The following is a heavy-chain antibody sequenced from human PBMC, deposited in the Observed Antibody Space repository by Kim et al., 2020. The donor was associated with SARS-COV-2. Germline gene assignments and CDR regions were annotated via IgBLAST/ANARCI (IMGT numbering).Heavy chain of an antibody. V-gene: IGHV7-4-1*02. CDR2: INTNTGNP. CDR1: GYTFSSYG. CDR3: ARRLVAGGVTYNWFDP. D-gene: IGHD3-16*01. J-gene: IGHJ5*02. Sequence: ASVKVSCKASGYTFSSYGLNWVRQAPGQGLEWMGWINTNTGNPMYAQGFTGRFVFSLDTSVSTAYLQITSLMAEDTAVYYCARRLVAGGVTYNWFDPWGQGTLVTVSS.